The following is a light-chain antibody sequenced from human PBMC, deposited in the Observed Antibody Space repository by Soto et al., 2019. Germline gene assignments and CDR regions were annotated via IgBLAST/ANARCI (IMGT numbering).Light chain of an antibody. J-gene: IGLJ2*01. Sequence: QSALTQPPSVSGSPGQSITISCTGTSSDIGAWKYVSWYQQYPGKAPRLLISEVSIRPSGVSNRFSGSKSGNTASLTISGLQAEDEADYYCDSYTSTGTLVFGGGTKLTVL. V-gene: IGLV2-14*01. CDR3: DSYTSTGTLV. CDR1: SSDIGAWKY. CDR2: EVS.